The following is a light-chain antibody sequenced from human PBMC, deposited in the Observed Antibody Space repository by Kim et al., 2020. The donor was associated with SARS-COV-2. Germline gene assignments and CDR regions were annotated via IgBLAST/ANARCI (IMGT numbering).Light chain of an antibody. J-gene: IGLJ3*02. CDR1: NIGSDG. V-gene: IGLV3-21*04. CDR2: WDS. Sequence: APRKTAKIPGGGDNIGSDGMLWYQQRAGQAPVVVIYWDSDRRARIPERFSHSNAGNTATLSISRVEAGDEADYYCQVWDSSSAHVVFGGGTQLTVL. CDR3: QVWDSSSAHVV.